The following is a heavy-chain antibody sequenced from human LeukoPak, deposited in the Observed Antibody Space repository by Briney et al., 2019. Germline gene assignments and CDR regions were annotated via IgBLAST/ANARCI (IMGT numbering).Heavy chain of an antibody. CDR3: TRHAGGAYYYHMDV. CDR1: GFTFSSYE. V-gene: IGHV3-48*03. D-gene: IGHD3-10*01. CDR2: ISSSGSTI. Sequence: GGSLRLSCAASGFTFSSYEMNWVRQAPGKGLEWVSYISSSGSTIYYADSVKGRFTISRDNAKNSLYLQMNSLKTEDTAVYYCTRHAGGAYYYHMDVWGKGTTVTVSS. J-gene: IGHJ6*03.